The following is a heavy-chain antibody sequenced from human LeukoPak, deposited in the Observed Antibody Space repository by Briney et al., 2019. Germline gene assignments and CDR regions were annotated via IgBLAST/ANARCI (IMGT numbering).Heavy chain of an antibody. CDR1: DYTFIDYG. J-gene: IGHJ5*02. CDR2: ISAYNGNT. D-gene: IGHD6-13*01. V-gene: IGHV1-18*01. Sequence: ASVKVSCKASDYTFIDYGINWVRQAPGQGLEWMGWISAYNGNTNYAQKLQGRVTMTTDTSTSTAYMELRSLRSDDTAVYYCARVTYSSSWYGDWFDPWGQGTLVTVSS. CDR3: ARVTYSSSWYGDWFDP.